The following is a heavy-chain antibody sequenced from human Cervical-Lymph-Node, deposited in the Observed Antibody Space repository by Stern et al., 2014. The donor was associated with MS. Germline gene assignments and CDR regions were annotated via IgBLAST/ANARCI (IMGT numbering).Heavy chain of an antibody. CDR2: SAAGSDNT. V-gene: IGHV1-3*01. CDR3: ARDVFSYLDL. J-gene: IGHJ2*01. D-gene: IGHD5/OR15-5a*01. CDR1: GYSFPFYG. Sequence: QVQLMQSGAEVKKPGASVKISCKASGYSFPFYGMHWVRQAPGQGLEWLGWSAAGSDNTRYTENFQGRVAITRDTSANTVYMQLSSLRSEDTAMYFCARDVFSYLDLWGRGTLVTVSS.